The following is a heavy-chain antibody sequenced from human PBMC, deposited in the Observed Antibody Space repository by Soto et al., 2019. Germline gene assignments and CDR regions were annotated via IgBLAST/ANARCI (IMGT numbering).Heavy chain of an antibody. D-gene: IGHD1-26*01. V-gene: IGHV3-53*01. CDR2: IYSGGST. J-gene: IGHJ3*02. CDR3: ARESRLRYSGSPRSAFDI. CDR1: GFTFRNYA. Sequence: PGESLKISCAASGFTFRNYAMTWARQAPGKGLEWVSVIYSGGSTYYADSVKGRFTISRDNSKNTLYLQMNSLRAEDTAVYYCARESRLRYSGSPRSAFDIWGQGTMVTVSS.